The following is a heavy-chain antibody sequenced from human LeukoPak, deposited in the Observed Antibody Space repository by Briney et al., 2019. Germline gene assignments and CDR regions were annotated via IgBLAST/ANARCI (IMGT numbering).Heavy chain of an antibody. CDR3: ARGRGLAVAGTDGDDY. J-gene: IGHJ4*02. Sequence: GASVKVSCKASGYTFTSYGISWVRQAPGQGLEWMGWISAYNGNTNYAQKFQGRVTMTRNTSISTAYMELSSLRSEDTAVYYCARGRGLAVAGTDGDDYWGQGTLVTVSS. D-gene: IGHD6-19*01. V-gene: IGHV1-18*01. CDR2: ISAYNGNT. CDR1: GYTFTSYG.